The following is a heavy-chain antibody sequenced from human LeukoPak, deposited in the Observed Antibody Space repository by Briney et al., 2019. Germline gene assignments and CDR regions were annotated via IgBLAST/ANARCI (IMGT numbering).Heavy chain of an antibody. CDR1: GFTFSSYA. V-gene: IGHV3-23*01. J-gene: IGHJ3*02. CDR2: ISGSGGTT. Sequence: PGGSLRLSCAASGFTFSSYAMSWVRQAPGKGLEWVSAISGSGGTTYYADSVKGRFTISRDNSKNTLYLQMNSLRVEDTAVYYCAASTVTTFDGSAFDIWGQGTMVTVSS. CDR3: AASTVTTFDGSAFDI. D-gene: IGHD4-17*01.